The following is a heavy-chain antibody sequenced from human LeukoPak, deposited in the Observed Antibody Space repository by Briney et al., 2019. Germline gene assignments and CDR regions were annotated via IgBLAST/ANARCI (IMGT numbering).Heavy chain of an antibody. V-gene: IGHV5-51*01. CDR1: GYSFTSYW. J-gene: IGHJ6*02. CDR3: ARHRGTIFGVVSEEDYGMDV. D-gene: IGHD3-3*01. CDR2: IYPGDSDT. Sequence: GESLKISCKGSGYSFTSYWIGWVRQMPGKGLEWMGIIYPGDSDTRYSPSFQGQVTISADKSISTAYLQWSSLKASDTAMYYCARHRGTIFGVVSEEDYGMDVWGQGTTVTASS.